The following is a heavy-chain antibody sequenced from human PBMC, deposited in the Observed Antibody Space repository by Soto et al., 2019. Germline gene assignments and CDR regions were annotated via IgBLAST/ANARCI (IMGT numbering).Heavy chain of an antibody. J-gene: IGHJ4*02. D-gene: IGHD4-17*01. CDR1: GFTFSSYA. Sequence: GGSLRLSCAASGFTFSSYAMSWVRQAPGKGLEWVSAISGSGGSTYYADSVKGRFTISRDNSKNTLYLQMNSLRAEDTAVYYCAKDRYGDYSHYYFDYWGQGTLVTVSS. CDR2: ISGSGGST. CDR3: AKDRYGDYSHYYFDY. V-gene: IGHV3-23*01.